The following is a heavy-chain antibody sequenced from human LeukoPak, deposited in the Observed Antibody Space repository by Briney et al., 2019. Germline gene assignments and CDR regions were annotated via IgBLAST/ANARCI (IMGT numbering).Heavy chain of an antibody. V-gene: IGHV1-8*03. CDR2: MHPNNDNT. CDR3: ARGGILTDYYYYMDV. J-gene: IGHJ6*03. D-gene: IGHD3-9*01. Sequence: ASVKVSCKASGYIFTNYDINWVRQATGQGLEWMGWMHPNNDNTGYAQKFEGRLTITRDASISTAYMELNNLRSEDTAVYYCARGGILTDYYYYMDVWGKGTTVTISS. CDR1: GYIFTNYD.